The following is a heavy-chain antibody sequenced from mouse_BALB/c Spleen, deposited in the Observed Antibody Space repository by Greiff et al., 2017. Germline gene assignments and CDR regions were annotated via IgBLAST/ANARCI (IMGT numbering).Heavy chain of an antibody. V-gene: IGHV1-66*01. D-gene: IGHD2-3*01. CDR3: ASHGGWLLLS. CDR2: IYAGTGGT. CDR1: GFSFSSNY. J-gene: IGHJ2*01. Sequence: QVQLQQSGAGLVTPAQCVSLSCTASGFSFSSNYIRWVRQNPGQGLEWIAWIYAGTGGTSYNQKFTGKAQLTVDTSSSTTYMQFRSQTTEYSAIYDYASHGGWLLLSWGQGTTLTVSS.